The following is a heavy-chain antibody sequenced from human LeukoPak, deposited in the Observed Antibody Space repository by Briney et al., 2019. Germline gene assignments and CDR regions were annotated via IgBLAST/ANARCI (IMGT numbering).Heavy chain of an antibody. CDR1: GGSISSSNYY. D-gene: IGHD3-3*01. J-gene: IGHJ3*02. CDR2: INYSGST. CDR3: ARFGGPHAFDI. Sequence: PSETLSLTCTVSGGSISSSNYYWGWIRQPPGKGLEWIAYINYSGSTNYNPSLKSRVTISVDTSKNHFSLTLSSVTAADTAVYYCARFGGPHAFDIWGQGTMVTVSS. V-gene: IGHV4-61*03.